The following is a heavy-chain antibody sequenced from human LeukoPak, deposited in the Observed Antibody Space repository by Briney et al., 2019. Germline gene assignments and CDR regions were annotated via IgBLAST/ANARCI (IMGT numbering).Heavy chain of an antibody. V-gene: IGHV3-21*01. Sequence: PGGSLRLSCAASGFTFSSYSMNWVRQAPGKGLEWVSSISSSSSYIYYADSVKGRFTISRDNAKNSLYLQMNGLRAEDTAVYYCARGIMGAQIDYWGQGTLVTVSS. CDR2: ISSSSSYI. CDR1: GFTFSSYS. D-gene: IGHD1-26*01. CDR3: ARGIMGAQIDY. J-gene: IGHJ4*02.